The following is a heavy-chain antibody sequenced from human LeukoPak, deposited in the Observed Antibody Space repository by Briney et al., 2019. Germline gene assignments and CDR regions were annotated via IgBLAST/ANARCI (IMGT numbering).Heavy chain of an antibody. Sequence: GGSLRLSRAASGFTFSSYGMHWVRQAPGKGLEWVAVIWYDGSNKYYADSVKGRFTISRDNSKNTLYLQMNSLRAEDTAVYYCASLNYYDSSGLEWGQGTLVTVSS. V-gene: IGHV3-33*01. D-gene: IGHD3-22*01. J-gene: IGHJ4*02. CDR3: ASLNYYDSSGLE. CDR1: GFTFSSYG. CDR2: IWYDGSNK.